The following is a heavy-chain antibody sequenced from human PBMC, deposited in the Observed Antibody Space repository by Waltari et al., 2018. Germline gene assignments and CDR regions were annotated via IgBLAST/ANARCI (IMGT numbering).Heavy chain of an antibody. D-gene: IGHD1-1*01. V-gene: IGHV4-4*07. CDR2: IYTEGIT. CDR1: VRPIGTNY. J-gene: IGHJ4*02. Sequence: QVQLQESGPGLLKPSETLSLTCPVAVRPIGTNYGSWIRQPAGTGLEWIGRIYTEGITNYNPSLKSRVTMSVDTSKSQFSLNLNSVTAADTAVEYCARESGATRFLDYWGQGTLVTVSS. CDR3: ARESGATRFLDY.